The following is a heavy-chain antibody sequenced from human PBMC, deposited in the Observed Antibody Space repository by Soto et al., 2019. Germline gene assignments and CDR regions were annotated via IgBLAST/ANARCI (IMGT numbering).Heavy chain of an antibody. D-gene: IGHD1-26*01. CDR3: ARVTWDDRPYWYFDL. CDR2: IIPIFGTA. J-gene: IGHJ2*01. Sequence: SVKVSCKASGGTFSSYAISWVRQAPGQGLEWMGGIIPIFGTANYAQKFQGRVTITADKSTSTAYMELSSLRSEDTAVYYCARVTWDDRPYWYFDLWGRGTLVTVSS. V-gene: IGHV1-69*06. CDR1: GGTFSSYA.